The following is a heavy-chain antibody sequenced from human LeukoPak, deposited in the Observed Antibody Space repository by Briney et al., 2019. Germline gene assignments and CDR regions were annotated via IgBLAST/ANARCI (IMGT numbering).Heavy chain of an antibody. V-gene: IGHV3-23*01. CDR2: ISGSGGST. J-gene: IGHJ4*02. D-gene: IGHD3-22*01. CDR1: GFTFSSYA. Sequence: GGSLRLSCAASGFTFSSYAMSWVRQAPGKGLEWVSAISGSGGSTYYADSVKGRFTISRDNSKNTLYLQMNSLRAEDTAVYYCARIDYYDSSGLFDYWGQGTLVTVSS. CDR3: ARIDYYDSSGLFDY.